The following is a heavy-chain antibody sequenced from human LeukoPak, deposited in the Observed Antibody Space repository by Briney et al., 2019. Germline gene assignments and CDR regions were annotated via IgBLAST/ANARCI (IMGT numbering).Heavy chain of an antibody. Sequence: SETLSLTCAVSGGSFSGYYCSWIRQPPGQGMELIRKINHSGSTNYYPSLKSRVNISVGTSKNQCCLKLRSVTAAGTAVYYCARTDYYDSSGVNYGGEGTLVTVYS. CDR1: GGSFSGYY. V-gene: IGHV4-34*01. D-gene: IGHD3-22*01. CDR3: ARTDYYDSSGVNY. J-gene: IGHJ4*02. CDR2: INHSGST.